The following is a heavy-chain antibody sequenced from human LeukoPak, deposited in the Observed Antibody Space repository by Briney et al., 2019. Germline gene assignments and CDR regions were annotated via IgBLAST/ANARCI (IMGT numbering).Heavy chain of an antibody. D-gene: IGHD3-22*01. CDR3: ARDKHYYDSSNYV. Sequence: WGSLRLSCAASGFTFNDYGMSWVRQGPGKGLEWVSGINWNGGTTGYADSVRGRFTISRDNAKNSLYLQMNSLRAEDTALYYCARDKHYYDSSNYVWGQGTLVTVSS. CDR1: GFTFNDYG. J-gene: IGHJ4*02. V-gene: IGHV3-20*04. CDR2: INWNGGTT.